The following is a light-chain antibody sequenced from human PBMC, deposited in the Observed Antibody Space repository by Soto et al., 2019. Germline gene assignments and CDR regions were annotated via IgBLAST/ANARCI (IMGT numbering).Light chain of an antibody. J-gene: IGKJ4*01. CDR3: QQYDDLPVT. CDR1: HDITNF. V-gene: IGKV1-33*01. CDR2: DAI. Sequence: DIQMTQSPSSLSASVGDRVTITCQASHDITNFLNWYQQKPGRAPKLLIFDAIHLETGVPSRFSRSGSATYYSLTISNLQPEDFATYYCQQYDDLPVTFGGGTKIEIK.